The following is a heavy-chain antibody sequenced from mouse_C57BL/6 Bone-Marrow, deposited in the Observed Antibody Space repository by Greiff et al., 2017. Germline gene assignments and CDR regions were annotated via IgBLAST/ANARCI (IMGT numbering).Heavy chain of an antibody. Sequence: QVHVKQPGAELVKPGASVKLSCKASGYTFTSYWMHWVKQRPGRGLEWIGRIDPNSGGTKYNEKFKSKATLTVDKPSSTAYMQLSSLTSEDSAVEYCARSGYYDVWGTGTTVTVSS. CDR1: GYTFTSYW. D-gene: IGHD3-1*01. J-gene: IGHJ1*03. CDR2: IDPNSGGT. CDR3: ARSGYYDV. V-gene: IGHV1-72*01.